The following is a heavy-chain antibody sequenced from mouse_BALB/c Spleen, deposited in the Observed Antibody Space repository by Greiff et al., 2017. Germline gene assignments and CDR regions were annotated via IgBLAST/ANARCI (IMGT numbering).Heavy chain of an antibody. CDR3: SRSRSDDWFAY. Sequence: VQLQQSGAELARPGASVKLSCKASGYTFTSYWMQWVKQRPGQGLEWIGAIYPGDGDTRYTQKFKGKATLTADKSSSTAYMQRSSLASEDSAVYYCSRSRSDDWFAYWGQGTLVTVSA. CDR1: GYTFTSYW. CDR2: IYPGDGDT. V-gene: IGHV1-87*01. J-gene: IGHJ3*01.